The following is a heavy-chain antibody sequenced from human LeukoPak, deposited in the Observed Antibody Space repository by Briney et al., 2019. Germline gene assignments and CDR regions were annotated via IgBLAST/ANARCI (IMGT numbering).Heavy chain of an antibody. Sequence: GASVTVSCTASGYTFTSYDINWVRQAPGQGLEWMGWMNPNSGNTGYAQKFQGRVTMTRNTSISTAYMELSSLRSEDTAVYYCARGRSQAPYCSGGSCYFDPWGQGTLVTVSS. D-gene: IGHD2-15*01. CDR2: MNPNSGNT. J-gene: IGHJ5*02. V-gene: IGHV1-8*01. CDR1: GYTFTSYD. CDR3: ARGRSQAPYCSGGSCYFDP.